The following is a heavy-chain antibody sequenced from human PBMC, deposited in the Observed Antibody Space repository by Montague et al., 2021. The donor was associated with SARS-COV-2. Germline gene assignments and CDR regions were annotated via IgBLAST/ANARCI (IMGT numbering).Heavy chain of an antibody. J-gene: IGHJ6*02. CDR2: IDHSGNT. Sequence: SETLSLTCAVYGGSFSTYYCAWIRKSPGKGLEWIGNIDHSGNTXXXPSXXXRVSISVDTSSSQLSLYLTSVTAADAAVYYCARDQTVLEWIWYGMDVWGPGTTVTVSS. D-gene: IGHD3-3*01. CDR1: GGSFSTYY. V-gene: IGHV4-34*01. CDR3: ARDQTVLEWIWYGMDV.